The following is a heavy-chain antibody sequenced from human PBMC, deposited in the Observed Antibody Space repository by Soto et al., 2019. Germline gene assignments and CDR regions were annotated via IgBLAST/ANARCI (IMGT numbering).Heavy chain of an antibody. CDR3: AQFLPRAYDADSSACYLFDC. V-gene: IGHV3-23*01. CDR2: SSGSGGST. CDR1: GCTLSSHA. J-gene: IGHJ4*02. Sequence: GGSLRLSGAAWGCTLSSHAMSWFRQAPGKGLEWVSASSGSGGSTDYADSVKGRLTISRDNSKNTLYLQMNRLRAEDTAVYYCAQFLPRAYDADSSACYLFDCWGQGARVTVPQ. D-gene: IGHD3-22*01.